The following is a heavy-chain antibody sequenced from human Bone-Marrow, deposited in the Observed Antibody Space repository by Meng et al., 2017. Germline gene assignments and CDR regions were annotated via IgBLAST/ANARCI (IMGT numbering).Heavy chain of an antibody. CDR2: INWNGGST. CDR3: ARVSPLEQWIGKDAFDI. CDR1: GFTFDDYG. J-gene: IGHJ3*02. V-gene: IGHV3-20*04. D-gene: IGHD6-19*01. Sequence: GESLKISCAASGFTFDDYGMSWVRQAPGKGLEWVSGINWNGGSTGYADSVKGRFTISRDNAKNTLYLQMNSLRAEDTAVYYCARVSPLEQWIGKDAFDIWGQGTMVTVSS.